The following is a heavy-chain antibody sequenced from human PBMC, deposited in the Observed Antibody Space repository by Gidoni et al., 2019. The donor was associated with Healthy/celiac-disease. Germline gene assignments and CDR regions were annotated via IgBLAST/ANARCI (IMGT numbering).Heavy chain of an antibody. D-gene: IGHD3-22*01. CDR1: GGSISSGGYY. Sequence: QVQLQESGPGLVKPSQTLSLTCTVSGGSISSGGYYWSLIRQHPGKGLEWIGYIYYSGSTYYNPSLKSRVTISVDTSKNQFSLKLSSVTAADTAVYYCARGYSSGYYWYFDYWGQGTLVTVSS. V-gene: IGHV4-31*03. CDR3: ARGYSSGYYWYFDY. J-gene: IGHJ4*02. CDR2: IYYSGST.